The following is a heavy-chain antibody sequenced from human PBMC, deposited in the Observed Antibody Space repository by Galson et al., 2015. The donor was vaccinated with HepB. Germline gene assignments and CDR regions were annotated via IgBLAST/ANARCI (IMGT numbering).Heavy chain of an antibody. J-gene: IGHJ3*02. CDR1: GFTFGSYA. CDR3: TRNGRIDAFDI. V-gene: IGHV3-49*03. CDR2: ISYEAYNETT. Sequence: SLRLSCAASGFTFGSYAMRWFRQAPGKGLEWVGFISYEAYNETTEYAATVKCRFTISRDDSKSIAYLQMNSLKTEDTDVYYCTRNGRIDAFDIWGQGTMVTVSS. D-gene: IGHD2-8*01.